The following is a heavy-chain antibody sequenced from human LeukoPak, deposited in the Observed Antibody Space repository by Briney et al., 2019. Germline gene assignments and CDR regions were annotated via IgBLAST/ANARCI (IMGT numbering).Heavy chain of an antibody. V-gene: IGHV3-7*01. Sequence: GGSLRLSCSASGFTFTNSWMAWVRQAPGKGLEWVANIKQDTSTKHYADSLKGRFTISRDNAKNSLYLQMNSLRAEDTAVYYCGGSGYPYYYYYMDVWGKGTTVTVSS. CDR3: GGSGYPYYYYYMDV. D-gene: IGHD3-3*01. CDR2: IKQDTSTK. CDR1: GFTFTNSW. J-gene: IGHJ6*03.